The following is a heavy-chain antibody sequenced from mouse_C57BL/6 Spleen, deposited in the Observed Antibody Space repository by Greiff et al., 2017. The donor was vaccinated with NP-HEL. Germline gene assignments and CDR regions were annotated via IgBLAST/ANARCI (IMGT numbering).Heavy chain of an antibody. CDR3: ARGGTAQAPFDY. V-gene: IGHV5-4*01. J-gene: IGHJ2*01. Sequence: EVHLVESGGGLVKPGGSLKLSCAASGFTFSSYAMSWVRQTPEKRLEWVATISDGGSYTYYPDNVKGRFTISRDNAKNNLYLQMSHLKSEDTAMYYCARGGTAQAPFDYWGQGTTLTVSS. D-gene: IGHD3-2*02. CDR2: ISDGGSYT. CDR1: GFTFSSYA.